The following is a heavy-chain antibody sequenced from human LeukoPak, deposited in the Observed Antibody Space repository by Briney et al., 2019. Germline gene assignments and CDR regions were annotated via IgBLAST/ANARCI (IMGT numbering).Heavy chain of an antibody. Sequence: SETLSLTCAVYGGSFSGYYWSWIRQPPGKGLEWIGEINHSGSTNYNLSPKSRVTISVDRSKNQFSLELSSVTAADTAVYYCARNLPPVDVWGQGTTVTVSS. CDR2: INHSGST. CDR1: GGSFSGYY. V-gene: IGHV4-34*01. CDR3: ARNLPPVDV. J-gene: IGHJ6*02.